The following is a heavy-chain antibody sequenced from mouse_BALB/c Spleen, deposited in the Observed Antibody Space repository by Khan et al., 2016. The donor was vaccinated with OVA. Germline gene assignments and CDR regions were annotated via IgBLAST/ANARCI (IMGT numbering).Heavy chain of an antibody. J-gene: IGHJ4*01. D-gene: IGHD1-2*01. CDR3: ARQKYYGDALDY. V-gene: IGHV3-2*02. CDR1: GYSITSNYA. Sequence: EVQLQESGPGLVKPSQSLSLTCTVTGYSITSNYAWSWIRQFPGNKLEWMGYISYSGSTNYNPSLKSRISVTRDTSENQFFLQLNSVTTEDTATYYCARQKYYGDALDYWGQGTSVTVSS. CDR2: ISYSGST.